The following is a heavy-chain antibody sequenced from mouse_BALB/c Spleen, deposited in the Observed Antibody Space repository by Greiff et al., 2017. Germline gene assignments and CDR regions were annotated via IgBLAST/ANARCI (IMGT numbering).Heavy chain of an antibody. CDR3: ARGLPFDY. D-gene: IGHD5-5*01. CDR1: GFTFSSYA. J-gene: IGHJ2*01. V-gene: IGHV5-6-5*01. Sequence: EVKLVESGGGLVKPGGSLKLSCAASGFTFSSYAMSWVRQTPEKRLEWVASNSSGGSTYYPDSVKGRFTISRDNARNILYLQMSSLRSEDTAMYYCARGLPFDYWGQGTTLTVSS. CDR2: NSSGGST.